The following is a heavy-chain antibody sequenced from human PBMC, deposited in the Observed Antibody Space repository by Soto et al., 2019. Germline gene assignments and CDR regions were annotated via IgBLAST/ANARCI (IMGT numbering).Heavy chain of an antibody. V-gene: IGHV4-39*01. CDR3: ARQASGYYYGWFDP. CDR2: IFYSGGT. CDR1: GGSILDSTYY. J-gene: IGHJ5*02. Sequence: SETLSLTCTVSGGSILDSTYYWAWIRQSPGKGLEWIGTIFYSGGTFYTPSLKSRVTMSVDTSNNQFSLKLSSVTAADTAVYYCARQASGYYYGWFDPWGQGPLVTV. D-gene: IGHD3-22*01.